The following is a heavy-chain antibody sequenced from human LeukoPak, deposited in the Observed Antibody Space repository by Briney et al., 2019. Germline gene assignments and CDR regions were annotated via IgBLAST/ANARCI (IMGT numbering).Heavy chain of an antibody. J-gene: IGHJ4*02. Sequence: SETLSLTCTVSGGSISSYYWSWIRQPPGKGLEWIGYIYYSGSTNYNPSLKSRVTISVDTSKNQFSLKLNSVTAADTAVYYCARDSSLVVIAVSQGDFDYWGQGTLVTVSP. CDR1: GGSISSYY. CDR3: ARDSSLVVIAVSQGDFDY. CDR2: IYYSGST. V-gene: IGHV4-59*12. D-gene: IGHD2-21*01.